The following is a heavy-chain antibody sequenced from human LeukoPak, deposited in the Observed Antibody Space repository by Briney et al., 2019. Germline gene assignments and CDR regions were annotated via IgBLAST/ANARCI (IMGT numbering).Heavy chain of an antibody. J-gene: IGHJ4*02. V-gene: IGHV3-23*01. Sequence: GGSLRLSCAASGFTFSVAGMHWVRQAPGKGPDCVSANIGNGASSYYADSVKGRFTISRDNSKSTLYLQMNSLRAEDAGVYYCAKRICSGSTCYPLDSWGRGTLVTVSS. D-gene: IGHD6-19*01. CDR2: NIGNGASS. CDR3: AKRICSGSTCYPLDS. CDR1: GFTFSVAG.